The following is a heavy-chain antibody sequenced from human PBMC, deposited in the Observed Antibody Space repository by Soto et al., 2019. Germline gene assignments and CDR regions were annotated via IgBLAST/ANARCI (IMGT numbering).Heavy chain of an antibody. V-gene: IGHV4-30-4*01. D-gene: IGHD5-18*01. Sequence: SETLSLTCTVSGGSISSGAYYWSWIRQPPGKGLEWIGYIYYSGSTYYNPSLKSRVTISVDTSKNQFSLKLSSVTAADTAVYYCARGGYSYGVLFDYWGQGTLVTVSS. CDR3: ARGGYSYGVLFDY. CDR2: IYYSGST. CDR1: GGSISSGAYY. J-gene: IGHJ4*02.